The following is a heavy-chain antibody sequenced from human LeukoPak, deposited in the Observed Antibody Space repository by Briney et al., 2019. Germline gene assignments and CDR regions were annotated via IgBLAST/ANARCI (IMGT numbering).Heavy chain of an antibody. CDR3: ARVVEGYCSSTSCAGTANYYYYYMDV. CDR2: IYTTGTT. D-gene: IGHD2-2*01. CDR1: GGSIGSGSYY. J-gene: IGHJ6*03. Sequence: KPSETLSLTCTVSGGSIGSGSYYWSWIRQPAGKGLEWIGRIYTTGTTNYNPSLKSRVTISIDRSKNHFSLKLSSVTAADTAVYYCARVVEGYCSSTSCAGTANYYYYYMDVWGKGTTVTISS. V-gene: IGHV4-61*02.